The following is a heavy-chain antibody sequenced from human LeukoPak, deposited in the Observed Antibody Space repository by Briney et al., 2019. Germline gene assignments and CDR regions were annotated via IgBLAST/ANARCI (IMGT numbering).Heavy chain of an antibody. V-gene: IGHV3-23*01. CDR2: ISGSGGST. Sequence: GGSLRLSCAASGFTFSSYAMSWVRQAPGKGLEWVSAISGSGGSTYYADSVKGRFTISRDNSKNTPYLQMNSLRAEDTAVYYCANSGTSRYFDWLLYSPQDAFDIWGQGTMVTVSS. D-gene: IGHD3-9*01. CDR3: ANSGTSRYFDWLLYSPQDAFDI. CDR1: GFTFSSYA. J-gene: IGHJ3*02.